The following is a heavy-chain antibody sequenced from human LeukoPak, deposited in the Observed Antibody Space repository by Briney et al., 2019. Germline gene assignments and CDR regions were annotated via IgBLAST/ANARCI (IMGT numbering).Heavy chain of an antibody. Sequence: SETLSLTCTVSGGSISSYYWSWIRQPPGKGLEWIGYIYYSGSTNYNPSLKSRVTISVDTSKNQSSLKLSSVTAADTAVYYCARGRYNWNYGYFDYWGQGTLVTVSS. CDR3: ARGRYNWNYGYFDY. D-gene: IGHD1-7*01. CDR1: GGSISSYY. J-gene: IGHJ4*02. V-gene: IGHV4-59*08. CDR2: IYYSGST.